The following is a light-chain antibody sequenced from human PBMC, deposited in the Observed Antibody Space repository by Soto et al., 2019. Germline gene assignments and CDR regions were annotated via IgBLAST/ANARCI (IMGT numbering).Light chain of an antibody. J-gene: IGLJ2*01. Sequence: QLVLTQSPSASASLGASVKLTCTLSSGPSSYAVAWHQKQPGKGPRYLMDLNNDGSHSKGDGIPDRFSGSSSGAERYLIISGLQSEDEADDYCQTWGTGFQVFGGGTKVTVL. CDR2: LNNDGSH. CDR3: QTWGTGFQV. CDR1: SGPSSYA. V-gene: IGLV4-69*01.